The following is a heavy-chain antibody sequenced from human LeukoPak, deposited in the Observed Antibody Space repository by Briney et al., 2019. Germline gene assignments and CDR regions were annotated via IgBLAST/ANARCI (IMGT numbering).Heavy chain of an antibody. J-gene: IGHJ4*02. CDR1: GYTLSESS. CDR2: FDPEDGET. CDR3: AAIPDRFVDTAGGFDY. D-gene: IGHD5-18*01. Sequence: GASVKDSCKVSGYTLSESSMHWVRQAPGKGLDCMGGFDPEDGETIYAQKFQGRVTMTEDTSTDTAYMELSSLRSEDTAVYYCAAIPDRFVDTAGGFDYWGQGTLVTVSS. V-gene: IGHV1-24*01.